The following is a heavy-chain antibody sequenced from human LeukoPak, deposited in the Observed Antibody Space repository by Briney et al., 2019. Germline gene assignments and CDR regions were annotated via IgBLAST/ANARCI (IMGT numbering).Heavy chain of an antibody. CDR2: ISGSGCST. Sequence: RGSLRLSCAPPGFSLSSYAMSWVRPAPGEGLERVSAISGSGCSTYYADSVRGRFAISRDNCKHTLYLQMNSLRAEDTAVYYCANWQYSSGWRGDYWGQGALVTVSS. D-gene: IGHD6-19*01. J-gene: IGHJ4*02. CDR3: ANWQYSSGWRGDY. CDR1: GFSLSSYA. V-gene: IGHV3-23*01.